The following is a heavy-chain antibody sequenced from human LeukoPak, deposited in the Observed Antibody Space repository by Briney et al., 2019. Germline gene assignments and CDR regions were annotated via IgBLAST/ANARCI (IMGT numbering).Heavy chain of an antibody. CDR1: GFDFSSYG. D-gene: IGHD3-9*01. CDR3: AKGDSYYDLLTCFDF. Sequence: PGGSLRLSCVASGFDFSSYGLSWVRQPPGKGLEWVSTFSGTSGLTYYADSVKGRFTISRDNSKNALYLQMNSLRDEDTAVYYCAKGDSYYDLLTCFDFWGPGTLVTVSS. CDR2: FSGTSGLT. J-gene: IGHJ4*02. V-gene: IGHV3-23*01.